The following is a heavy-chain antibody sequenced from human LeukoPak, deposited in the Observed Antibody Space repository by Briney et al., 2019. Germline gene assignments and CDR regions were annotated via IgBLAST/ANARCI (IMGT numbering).Heavy chain of an antibody. J-gene: IGHJ3*02. CDR2: INHSGST. D-gene: IGHD3-9*01. CDR3: ARGPQDSIWGRGWHDAFDI. V-gene: IGHV4-39*07. CDR1: GGSVSSGSYY. Sequence: SETLSLTCTVSGGSVSSGSYYWSWIRQPPGKGLEWIGEINHSGSTNYNPSLKSRVTISVDTSKNQFSLKLSSVTAADTAVYYCARGPQDSIWGRGWHDAFDIWGQGTMVTVSS.